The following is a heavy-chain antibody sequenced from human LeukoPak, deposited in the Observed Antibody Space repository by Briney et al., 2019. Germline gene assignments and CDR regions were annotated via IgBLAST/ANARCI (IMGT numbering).Heavy chain of an antibody. CDR1: GYSFTGYW. J-gene: IGHJ4*02. Sequence: GESLKISCKVSGYSFTGYWIAWVRQMPGKGLEWMGIIYPGDPDTRYSPSFQGQVTISADKSISTAYLQWSSLKASDTAMFYCARHPAIGSSGSYYFDYWGQGTLVTVSS. CDR3: ARHPAIGSSGSYYFDY. CDR2: IYPGDPDT. D-gene: IGHD1-26*01. V-gene: IGHV5-51*01.